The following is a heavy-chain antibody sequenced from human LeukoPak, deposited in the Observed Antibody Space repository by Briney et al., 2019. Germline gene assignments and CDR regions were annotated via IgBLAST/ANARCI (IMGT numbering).Heavy chain of an antibody. CDR2: IYYSGNT. Sequence: SETLSLTCSVSGGSISSYYWSWIRQPPGKGLEWIGYIYYSGNTNYNPSLKSRLTISVDTSKNQFSLKLTSVTAADTAVYYCARGLRNHDSRGWEYYFDNWGQGTLVTVSS. CDR1: GGSISSYY. D-gene: IGHD3-22*01. V-gene: IGHV4-59*01. CDR3: ARGLRNHDSRGWEYYFDN. J-gene: IGHJ4*02.